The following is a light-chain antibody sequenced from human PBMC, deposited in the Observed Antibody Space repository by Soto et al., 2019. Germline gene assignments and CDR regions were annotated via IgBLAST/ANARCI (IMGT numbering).Light chain of an antibody. V-gene: IGLV3-21*02. CDR2: DDH. CDR1: NIGTKS. CDR3: QVWASSSDHYV. Sequence: SYELTQPPSVSVAPGQTARISCGGDNIGTKSVHWYQQKPGQAPVLVIYDDHDRPSGIPERFSGSNSGNTATLTITRVEAGDEADYYCQVWASSSDHYVFAAGTKVTVL. J-gene: IGLJ1*01.